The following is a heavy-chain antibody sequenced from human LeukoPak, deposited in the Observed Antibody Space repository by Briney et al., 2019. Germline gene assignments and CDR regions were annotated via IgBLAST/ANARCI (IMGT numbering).Heavy chain of an antibody. Sequence: GGSLRLSCAASGFSFSSYVMSWVRQAPGKGLEWVSAVSGSGGSTYSADSVKGRFTIPRDNSKNTLYLQMNSLRAEDTAVYYCARAKYSSSFDYWGQGTLVTVSS. J-gene: IGHJ4*02. CDR1: GFSFSSYV. CDR2: VSGSGGST. V-gene: IGHV3-23*01. CDR3: ARAKYSSSFDY. D-gene: IGHD6-6*01.